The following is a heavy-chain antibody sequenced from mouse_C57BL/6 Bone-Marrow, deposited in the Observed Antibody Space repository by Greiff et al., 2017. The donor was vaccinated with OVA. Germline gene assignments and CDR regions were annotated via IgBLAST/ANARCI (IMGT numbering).Heavy chain of an antibody. Sequence: EVHLVESGGGLVQPGGSLSLSCAASGFTFTDYYMSWVRQPPGKALEWLGFIRNKANGYTTEYSASVKGRFTISRDNSQSILYLHMNALRAEDSATYYCAKGGSLYFDYWGQGTTLTVSS. CDR3: AKGGSLYFDY. J-gene: IGHJ2*01. CDR1: GFTFTDYY. CDR2: IRNKANGYTT. V-gene: IGHV7-3*01.